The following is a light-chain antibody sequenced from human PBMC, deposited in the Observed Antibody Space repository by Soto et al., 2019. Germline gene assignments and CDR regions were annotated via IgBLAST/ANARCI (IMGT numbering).Light chain of an antibody. CDR2: GAS. V-gene: IGKV3-20*01. CDR1: RSVSSSY. J-gene: IGKJ5*01. Sequence: EVVLTQSPGTLSLSPGERATLSSRASRSVSSSYLAWYQHKPGQAPRLLIYGASSRATGLPERFSGGGSGTDFTLTISRLEPEDFALYYCQQYGSSPEITFGQGTRLGIK. CDR3: QQYGSSPEIT.